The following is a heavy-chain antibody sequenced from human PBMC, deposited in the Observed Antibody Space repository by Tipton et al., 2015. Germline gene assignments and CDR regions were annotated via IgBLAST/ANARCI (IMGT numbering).Heavy chain of an antibody. J-gene: IGHJ4*02. CDR2: ISYSGTT. V-gene: IGHV4-59*12. CDR1: GGSFSGYY. Sequence: GLVKPSETLSLTCAVYGGSFSGYYWSWIRQPPGEGLEWIGYISYSGTTNYNPSLKSRVTISVDTSKNQFFLNLSSVTAADTAVYYCARIMGRYVMDYWGQGTLVTVSS. D-gene: IGHD3-16*01. CDR3: ARIMGRYVMDY.